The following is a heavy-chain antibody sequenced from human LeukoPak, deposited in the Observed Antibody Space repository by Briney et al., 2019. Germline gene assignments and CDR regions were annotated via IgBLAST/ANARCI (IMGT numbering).Heavy chain of an antibody. CDR3: ARHLIGYSTSWYDY. Sequence: GESLNISCKGSGYSFSSYWIAWVRQMPGKGLEWMGIIYPGDSDIRYSPSFQGQVTISADTSISTAYLQWSSLKASDTAMYYCARHLIGYSTSWYDYWGQGTLVIVSS. J-gene: IGHJ4*02. CDR1: GYSFSSYW. D-gene: IGHD6-13*01. V-gene: IGHV5-51*01. CDR2: IYPGDSDI.